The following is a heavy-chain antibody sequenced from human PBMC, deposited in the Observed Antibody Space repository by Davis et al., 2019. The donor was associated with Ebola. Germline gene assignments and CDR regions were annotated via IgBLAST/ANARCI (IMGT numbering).Heavy chain of an antibody. CDR1: GFTFSSYS. V-gene: IGHV3-48*01. CDR3: ASPGRHSRHYGMDV. Sequence: GGSLRLSCAASGFTFSSYSMNWVRQAPGKGLEWVSYISSSSSTIYYADSVKGRFTISRDNAKNSLYLQMNSLRAEDTAVYYCASPGRHSRHYGMDVWGQGTTVTVSS. D-gene: IGHD6-13*01. J-gene: IGHJ6*02. CDR2: ISSSSSTI.